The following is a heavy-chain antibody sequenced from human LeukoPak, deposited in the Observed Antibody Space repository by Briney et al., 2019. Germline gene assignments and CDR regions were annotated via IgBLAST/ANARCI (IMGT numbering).Heavy chain of an antibody. J-gene: IGHJ4*02. Sequence: GGSLRLSCVASDFTVSSNYMSWVRQAPGKGLEWVSVIYSGGTTFYADSVKGRFTISRDNSKNTLYLHMNSLRAEDTAVYYCARSSTIGAAGLFDSWGQGTLVTVSS. CDR3: ARSSTIGAAGLFDS. V-gene: IGHV3-53*01. D-gene: IGHD6-13*01. CDR2: IYSGGTT. CDR1: DFTVSSNY.